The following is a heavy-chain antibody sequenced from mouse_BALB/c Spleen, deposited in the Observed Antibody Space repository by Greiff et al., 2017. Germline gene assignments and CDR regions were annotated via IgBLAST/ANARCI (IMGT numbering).Heavy chain of an antibody. V-gene: IGHV3-5*02. J-gene: IGHJ3*01. CDR2: IYYSGTI. CDR3: ARDDYGYGGGFAY. CDR1: GISITTGNYR. Sequence: VQLKQSGPGLVKPSQTVSLTCTVTGISITTGNYRWSWIRQFPGNKLEWIGYIYYSGTITYNPSLTSRTTITRDTSKNQFFLEMNSLTAEDTATYYCARDDYGYGGGFAYWGQGTLVTVSA. D-gene: IGHD1-2*01.